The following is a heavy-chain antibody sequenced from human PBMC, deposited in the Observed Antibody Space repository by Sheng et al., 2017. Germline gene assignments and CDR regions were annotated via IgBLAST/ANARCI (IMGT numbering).Heavy chain of an antibody. Sequence: QEQLIESGGGVVLPGRSLRLSCAGSRFTLSNYGMHWVRQAPGKGLEWVAFISSDGSNKYYVDSVKGRFSITRDNSKNTLYLQMNSLRADDTAIYYCATDLHGSGMSDVWVQGTTVTVSS. CDR3: ATDLHGSGMSDV. D-gene: IGHD3-10*01. J-gene: IGHJ6*02. V-gene: IGHV3-33*05. CDR1: RFTLSNYG. CDR2: ISSDGSNK.